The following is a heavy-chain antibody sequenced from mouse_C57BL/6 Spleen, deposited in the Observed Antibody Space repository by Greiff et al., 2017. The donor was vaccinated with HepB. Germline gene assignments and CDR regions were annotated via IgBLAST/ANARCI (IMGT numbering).Heavy chain of an antibody. CDR2: ISSGGDYI. CDR1: GFTFSSYA. J-gene: IGHJ3*01. CDR3: TRRGLFAWFAY. D-gene: IGHD1-1*01. Sequence: EVQGVESGEGLVKPGGSLKLSCAASGFTFSSYAMSWVRQTPEKRLEWVAYISSGGDYIYYADTVKGRFTISRDNARNTLYLQMSSLKSEDTAMYYCTRRGLFAWFAYWGQGTLVTVSA. V-gene: IGHV5-9-1*02.